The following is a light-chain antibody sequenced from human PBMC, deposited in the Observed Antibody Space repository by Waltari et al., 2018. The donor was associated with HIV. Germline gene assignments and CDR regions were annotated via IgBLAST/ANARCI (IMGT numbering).Light chain of an antibody. J-gene: IGLJ3*02. CDR1: RPNLGTPYD. CDR2: SNS. Sequence: QSALTQPPSVSGAPGPTVTISCTGLRPNLGTPYDVHVYQHLPGKAPRLLISSNSNRPSGVPDRFSGSKSGTSASLTITGLQAEDEADYYCQSFVSRPGDWVFGGGTKLTVL. CDR3: QSFVSRPGDWV. V-gene: IGLV1-40*01.